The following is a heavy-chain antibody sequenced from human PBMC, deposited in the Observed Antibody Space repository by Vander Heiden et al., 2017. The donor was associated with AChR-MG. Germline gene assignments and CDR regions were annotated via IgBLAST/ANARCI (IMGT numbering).Heavy chain of an antibody. CDR1: GFTFSDRI. CDR2: IKKDGSER. Sequence: EVQLVESGGGLVQPGGSLRLSCAASGFTFSDRIMTWFRQASGRGPEWVANIKKDGSERNYVDSVKGRFTISRDNTKNSLYLELNSLRVEDTAVYYCARDEGTYWGQGTMVTVSS. CDR3: ARDEGTY. D-gene: IGHD3-10*01. V-gene: IGHV3-7*01. J-gene: IGHJ4*02.